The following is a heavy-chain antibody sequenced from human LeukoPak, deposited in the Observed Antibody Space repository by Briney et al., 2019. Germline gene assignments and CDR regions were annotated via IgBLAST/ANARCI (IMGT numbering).Heavy chain of an antibody. Sequence: GGSLRLSCAASGFTFSSHWMHWVRQAQGKGLVWVSRINSDGSTINYADSVKGRFTISRDNAKDTVYLQMNSLRAEDTAVYYCSGGLSSREDYWGQGTLVTVSS. CDR3: SGGLSSREDY. CDR1: GFTFSSHW. J-gene: IGHJ4*02. V-gene: IGHV3-74*01. CDR2: INSDGSTI. D-gene: IGHD2-15*01.